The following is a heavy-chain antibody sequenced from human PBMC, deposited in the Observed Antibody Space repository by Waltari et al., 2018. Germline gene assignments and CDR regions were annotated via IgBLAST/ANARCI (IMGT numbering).Heavy chain of an antibody. J-gene: IGHJ3*01. CDR1: GYTFSDYY. CDR2: VDPEDGEK. D-gene: IGHD6-19*01. Sequence: EVQLLQSGAELKEPGTTVRISCTVSGYTFSDYYIHWVQQAPGKGLRWMGLVDPEDGEKKYADNFQGRVTISADTSTDTAFMELSSLRSEDTAVFYCATALGDSSSASRPFDFWGQGTMITVSS. V-gene: IGHV1-69-2*01. CDR3: ATALGDSSSASRPFDF.